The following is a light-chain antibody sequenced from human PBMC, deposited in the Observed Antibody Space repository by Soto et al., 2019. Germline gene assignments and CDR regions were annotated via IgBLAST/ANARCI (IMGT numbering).Light chain of an antibody. CDR3: TSYTSSITYV. CDR1: SSDVGGYNF. V-gene: IGLV2-14*03. Sequence: QSVLAQPASVSGSPGQSITISCTGTSSDVGGYNFVSWYQHHPGKAPKLIIYDVSNRPSGVSNRFSGSKSGNTASLTISGLQAEDEADYYCTSYTSSITYVFGTGTKFTVL. CDR2: DVS. J-gene: IGLJ1*01.